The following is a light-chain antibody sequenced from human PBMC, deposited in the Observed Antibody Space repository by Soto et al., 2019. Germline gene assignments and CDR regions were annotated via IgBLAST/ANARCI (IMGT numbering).Light chain of an antibody. J-gene: IGKJ1*01. V-gene: IGKV3-15*01. CDR3: QQYNNWPWT. CDR1: QSVSSN. CDR2: GAS. Sequence: ESMLTQSPGTLSLSPGERATLSCRASQSVSSNLAWYQQKPGQAPRLLIYGASTRATGIPARFSGSGSGTEFTLTISSLQSEDFAVYYCQQYNNWPWTFGQGTKVEIK.